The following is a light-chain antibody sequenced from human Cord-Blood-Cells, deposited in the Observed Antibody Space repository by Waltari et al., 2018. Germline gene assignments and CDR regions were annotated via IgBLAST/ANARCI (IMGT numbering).Light chain of an antibody. V-gene: IGKV1-27*01. Sequence: DIQMTQSPSSLSASVGDRVTITCRAIQDISNYLAWYQQKPGKVPKLLIYAASTLQSGVPSRFSGSGSGTDFTLTISSLQPEDVATYYCQKYNSAPCTFGQGTKVEIK. CDR2: AAS. J-gene: IGKJ1*01. CDR1: QDISNY. CDR3: QKYNSAPCT.